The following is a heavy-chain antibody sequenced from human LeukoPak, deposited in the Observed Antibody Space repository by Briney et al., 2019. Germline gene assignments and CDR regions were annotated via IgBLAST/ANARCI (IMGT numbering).Heavy chain of an antibody. V-gene: IGHV3-30*03. CDR2: ISYDGSNK. J-gene: IGHJ6*02. Sequence: GGSLRLSRAASGFTFSSYWMSWVRQAPGKGLEWVAVISYDGSNKYYADSVKGRFTISRDNSKNTLYLQMNSLRAEDTAVYYCARDGITGTACGMDVWGQGTTVTVSS. D-gene: IGHD1-20*01. CDR3: ARDGITGTACGMDV. CDR1: GFTFSSYW.